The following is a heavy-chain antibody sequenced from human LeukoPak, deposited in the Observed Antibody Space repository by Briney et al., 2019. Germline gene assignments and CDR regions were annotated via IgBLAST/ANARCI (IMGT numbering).Heavy chain of an antibody. Sequence: ASVKVSCKASGYTFTSYDINWVRQATGQGLEWMGWMNPNSGNTVYAQKFQGRVTMTSNTSISTAYMELSSLRSEDTAVYYCARGRSYYDFWSGYRQYYYYYMDVWGKGTTVTVSS. V-gene: IGHV1-8*01. CDR3: ARGRSYYDFWSGYRQYYYYYMDV. J-gene: IGHJ6*03. CDR2: MNPNSGNT. CDR1: GYTFTSYD. D-gene: IGHD3-3*01.